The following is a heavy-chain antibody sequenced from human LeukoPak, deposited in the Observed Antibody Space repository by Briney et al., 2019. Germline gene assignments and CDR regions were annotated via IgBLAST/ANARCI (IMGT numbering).Heavy chain of an antibody. V-gene: IGHV4-59*01. Sequence: PSETLSLSCTVSGGSIRSYYWSWIRQPPGKGLECIGYIYYIGSTNYNPSLKSRVTISLDTSKSQFSLKLTSVTPADTAVYYCARGGIEGSRTNWFDPWGQGILVTVSS. CDR1: GGSIRSYY. CDR3: ARGGIEGSRTNWFDP. J-gene: IGHJ5*02. CDR2: IYYIGST. D-gene: IGHD1-26*01.